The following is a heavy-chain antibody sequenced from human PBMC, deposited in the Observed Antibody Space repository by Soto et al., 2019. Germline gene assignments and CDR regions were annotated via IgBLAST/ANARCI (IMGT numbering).Heavy chain of an antibody. CDR2: LFYSGGT. V-gene: IGHV4-39*07. D-gene: IGHD2-21*01. J-gene: IGHJ4*02. Sequence: SETLSLTCSVSGYSISTSNYYWGWIRQPPGKGLEWIGHLFYSGGTYYNPSLKSRVSISVDTSNNTLYVQMTSLRAEDTAVYYCARGLHSLFDYWGQGTLVTVSS. CDR1: GYSISTSNYY. CDR3: ARGLHSLFDY.